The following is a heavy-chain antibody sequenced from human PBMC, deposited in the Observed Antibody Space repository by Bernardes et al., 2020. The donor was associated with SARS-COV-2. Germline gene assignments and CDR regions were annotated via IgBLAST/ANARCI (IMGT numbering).Heavy chain of an antibody. J-gene: IGHJ4*02. CDR1: GFTFSTYA. D-gene: IGHD1-26*01. CDR3: AKKGSTGIGRGSFYYLDS. CDR2: ISPTSSHT. Sequence: GESLKISCAASGFTFSTYAMSWVRQAPGKGLEWVSVISPTSSHTFYADSVNGRFRISRENFKNTVYLHMNGLRADDTATYYCAKKGSTGIGRGSFYYLDSWGQGTLVTVAS. V-gene: IGHV3-23*01.